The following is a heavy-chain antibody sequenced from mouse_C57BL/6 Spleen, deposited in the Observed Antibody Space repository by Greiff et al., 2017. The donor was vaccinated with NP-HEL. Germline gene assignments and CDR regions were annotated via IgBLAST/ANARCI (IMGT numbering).Heavy chain of an antibody. J-gene: IGHJ2*01. D-gene: IGHD4-1*01. CDR2: IDPSDSYT. Sequence: QVQLQQSGAELVKPGASVKLSCKASGYTFTSYWMQWVKQRPGQGLEWIGEIDPSDSYTNYNQKFKGKATLTVDTSSSTAYMQLSSLTSEDSAVYYCATMKLGQDYWGQGTTLTVSS. CDR3: ATMKLGQDY. V-gene: IGHV1-50*01. CDR1: GYTFTSYW.